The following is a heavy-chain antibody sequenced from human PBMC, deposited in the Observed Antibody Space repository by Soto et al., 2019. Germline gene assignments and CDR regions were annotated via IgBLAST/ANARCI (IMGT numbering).Heavy chain of an antibody. CDR3: ATSIAAGGGMDV. D-gene: IGHD6-25*01. Sequence: QVQLVQSGAEEKKPGASVKVSCKASGYTFTSYAMHWVRQAPGQRLEWMGWINAGNGNTKYSQKFQGRVTITRDTSASTAYMELSSLRSEDTAVYYCATSIAAGGGMDVWGQWTTVTVSS. V-gene: IGHV1-3*05. J-gene: IGHJ6*02. CDR2: INAGNGNT. CDR1: GYTFTSYA.